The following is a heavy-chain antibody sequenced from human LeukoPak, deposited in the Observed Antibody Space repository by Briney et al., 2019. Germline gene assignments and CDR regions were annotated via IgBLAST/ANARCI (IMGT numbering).Heavy chain of an antibody. D-gene: IGHD4-17*01. CDR1: GFTFSSYA. V-gene: IGHV3-23*01. CDR3: AKASWDYGDYYFDY. Sequence: TGGSLRLSCAASGFTFSSYAMSWVRQAPGKGLEWVSAISGSGGSTYYADSVKGRFTISRDNSKNTLYLQMNSLRAEDTAVYYCAKASWDYGDYYFDYWGQGTLVTVSS. CDR2: ISGSGGST. J-gene: IGHJ4*02.